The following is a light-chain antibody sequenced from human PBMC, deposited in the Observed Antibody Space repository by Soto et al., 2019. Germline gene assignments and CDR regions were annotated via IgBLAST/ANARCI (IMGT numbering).Light chain of an antibody. CDR1: QSVSYY. J-gene: IGKJ5*01. V-gene: IGKV3-11*01. CDR2: DAS. CDR3: QQRRSWPPTIT. Sequence: EVVLTQSPATLSLSPGERATLSCRASQSVSYYLAWYQQKPGQAPRLLIYDASNRATGIPARFGGSGSGTEFTLTISSLQSEDFAVYYCQQRRSWPPTITFGQGTRLAIK.